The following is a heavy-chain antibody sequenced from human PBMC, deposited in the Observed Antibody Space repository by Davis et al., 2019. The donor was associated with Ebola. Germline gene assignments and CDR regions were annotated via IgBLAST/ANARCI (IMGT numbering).Heavy chain of an antibody. D-gene: IGHD3-22*01. J-gene: IGHJ5*02. V-gene: IGHV1-18*01. CDR2: ISAYNGNT. CDR1: GYTFTSYG. Sequence: ASVKVSCKASGYTFTSYGISWVRQAPGQGLEWMGWISAYNGNTNYAQKLQGRVTMITDTSTSTAYMELRSLRSDDTAVYYCARDGGDDSSGYYSWLDPWGQGTLVTVSS. CDR3: ARDGGDDSSGYYSWLDP.